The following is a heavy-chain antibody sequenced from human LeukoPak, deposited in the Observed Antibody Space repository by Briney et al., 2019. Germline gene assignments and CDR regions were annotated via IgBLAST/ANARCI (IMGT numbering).Heavy chain of an antibody. J-gene: IGHJ4*02. CDR1: GFTVSSNY. D-gene: IGHD4/OR15-4a*01. CDR3: ARRAGAYSHPYDY. CDR2: IYSGGNT. Sequence: GGSLRLSCAASGFTVSSNYMSWVRQAPGMGLEWVSMIYSGGNTYYADSVKGRFISSRDNSKNTLYLQMNSLRAEDTAVYYCARRAGAYSHPYDYWGQGTLVTVSS. V-gene: IGHV3-66*04.